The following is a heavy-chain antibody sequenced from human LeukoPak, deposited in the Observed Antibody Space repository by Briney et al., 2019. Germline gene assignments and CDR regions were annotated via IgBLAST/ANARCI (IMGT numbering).Heavy chain of an antibody. Sequence: SETLSLTCAVYGGSFSGYYWSWIRQPPGKGLEWLGEINHSGSTNYNPSLKSRVTISVDTSKNQFSLKLSSVTAADTAVYYCARAYYDFWSGYRTLDYWGQGTLVTVSS. CDR1: GGSFSGYY. J-gene: IGHJ4*02. D-gene: IGHD3-3*01. CDR3: ARAYYDFWSGYRTLDY. CDR2: INHSGST. V-gene: IGHV4-34*01.